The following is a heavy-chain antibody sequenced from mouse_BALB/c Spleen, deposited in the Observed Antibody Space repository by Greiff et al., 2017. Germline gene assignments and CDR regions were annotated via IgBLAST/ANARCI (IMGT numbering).Heavy chain of an antibody. J-gene: IGHJ2*01. V-gene: IGHV5-6-5*01. CDR1: GFTFSSYA. Sequence: EVKLMESGGGLVKPGGSLKLSCAASGFTFSSYAMSWVRQTPEKRLEWVASISSDGSTYYPDSVKGRFTISRDNARNILYLQMSSLRSEDTAMYYCARGPDFFDYWGQGTTLTVSS. CDR2: ISSDGST. CDR3: ARGPDFFDY.